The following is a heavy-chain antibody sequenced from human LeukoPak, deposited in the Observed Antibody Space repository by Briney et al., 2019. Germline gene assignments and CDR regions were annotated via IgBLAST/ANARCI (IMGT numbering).Heavy chain of an antibody. Sequence: ASVKVSCKASGYIFTSYNMYWVRQAPGQGLEWMGIINPSGGSTSYAQKFQGRVTMTRDMSTSTVYMELSSLRSEDTAVYYCAREDQVAFGGVIVSNDYWGQGTLVTVSS. D-gene: IGHD3-16*02. CDR3: AREDQVAFGGVIVSNDY. CDR1: GYIFTSYN. J-gene: IGHJ4*02. V-gene: IGHV1-46*01. CDR2: INPSGGST.